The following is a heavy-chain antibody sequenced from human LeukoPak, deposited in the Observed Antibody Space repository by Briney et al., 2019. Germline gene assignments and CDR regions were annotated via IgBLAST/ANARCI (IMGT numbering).Heavy chain of an antibody. D-gene: IGHD2-2*02. V-gene: IGHV4-4*07. Sequence: SETLSLTCTVSGGSISSYYWSWIRQPAGKGLEWIGRIYTSGSTNYNPSLKSRVTMSVDTSKNQFSLKLSSVTAADTAVYYCARRRVGYCSSTSCYTFDYWGQGTLVTVSS. J-gene: IGHJ4*02. CDR1: GGSISSYY. CDR3: ARRRVGYCSSTSCYTFDY. CDR2: IYTSGST.